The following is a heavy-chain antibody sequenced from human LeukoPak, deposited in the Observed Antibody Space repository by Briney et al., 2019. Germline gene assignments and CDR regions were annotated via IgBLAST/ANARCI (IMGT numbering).Heavy chain of an antibody. V-gene: IGHV1-46*01. Sequence: SSVKVSRQASRYTFTRYYMHWVRPAPAQGLDWMGIIKPSGGSTSYAQKFQGRVTIPRDMSTSTVYMELSSLRSEDTAVYYCARDFISSSLDYWGQGTLVTVSS. CDR1: RYTFTRYY. CDR2: IKPSGGST. D-gene: IGHD6-6*01. CDR3: ARDFISSSLDY. J-gene: IGHJ4*02.